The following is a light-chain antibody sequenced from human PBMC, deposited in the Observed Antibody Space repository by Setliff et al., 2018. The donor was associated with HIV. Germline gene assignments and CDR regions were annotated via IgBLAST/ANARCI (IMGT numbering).Light chain of an antibody. Sequence: QSALTQPASVSGSPGQSITISCTGTSSDIGRYNLVSWYQQYPGKAPKLMIYQATKRPSGVSNRFSGSKSGNTASLTISGLQAADEADYYCCSNTGSNTYVFGSGTKVTVL. CDR2: QAT. CDR3: CSNTGSNTYV. V-gene: IGLV2-23*01. J-gene: IGLJ1*01. CDR1: SSDIGRYNL.